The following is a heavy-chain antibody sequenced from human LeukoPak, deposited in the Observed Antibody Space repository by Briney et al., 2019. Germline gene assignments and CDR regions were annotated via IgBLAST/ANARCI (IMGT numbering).Heavy chain of an antibody. CDR1: GGSISSSSYY. V-gene: IGHV4-39*01. Sequence: PSETLSLTCTVSGGSISSSSYYWGRIRQPPGKGLEWIGSIYYSGSTYYNPSLKSRVTISVDTSKNQFSLKLSSVTAADTAVYYCARGLKSSIAVGVNDAFDIWGQGTMATVSS. D-gene: IGHD6-19*01. CDR2: IYYSGST. J-gene: IGHJ3*02. CDR3: ARGLKSSIAVGVNDAFDI.